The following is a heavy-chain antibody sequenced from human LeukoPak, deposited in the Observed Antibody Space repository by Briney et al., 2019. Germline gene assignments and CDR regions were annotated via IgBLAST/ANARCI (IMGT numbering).Heavy chain of an antibody. CDR2: IYYSGST. CDR1: GGSISSYY. Sequence: SETLSLTCTVSGGSISSYYWSRIRQPPGKGLEWIGYIYYSGSTNYNPSLKSRVTISVDTSKNQFSLKLSSVTAADTAVYYCARDKGLGTWGQGTLVTVSS. D-gene: IGHD1-1*01. J-gene: IGHJ4*02. CDR3: ARDKGLGT. V-gene: IGHV4-59*01.